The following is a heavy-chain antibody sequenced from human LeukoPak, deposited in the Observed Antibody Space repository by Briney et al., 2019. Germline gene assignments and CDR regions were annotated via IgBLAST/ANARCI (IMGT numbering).Heavy chain of an antibody. CDR2: ISGSGGTT. J-gene: IGHJ4*02. CDR1: GFTFSSYE. V-gene: IGHV3-23*01. CDR3: AKESGRIGVAGFAFDL. Sequence: GGSLRLSCAASGFTFSSYEMNWVRQAPGKGLEWDSAISGSGGTTYFADSVKGRFTISRDNSKHTLYLQMNSLRAEDTAVYYCAKESGRIGVAGFAFDLWGQGTLVTVSS. D-gene: IGHD6-19*01.